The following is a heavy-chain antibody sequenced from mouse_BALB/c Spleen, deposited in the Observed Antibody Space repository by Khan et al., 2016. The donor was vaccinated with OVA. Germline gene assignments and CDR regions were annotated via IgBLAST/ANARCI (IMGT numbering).Heavy chain of an antibody. Sequence: EVKLLESGPGLVKPSQSLSLICTVTGYSITSDYAWNWIRQFPGNKLGWMGFISYSGNTNYNPSLKSRISITRDTSKNQFFLHLHSVTTEDTATYYCARVDGEDFDYWGQGTTLTVSS. D-gene: IGHD2-3*01. CDR1: GYSITSDYA. J-gene: IGHJ2*01. V-gene: IGHV3-2*02. CDR2: ISYSGNT. CDR3: ARVDGEDFDY.